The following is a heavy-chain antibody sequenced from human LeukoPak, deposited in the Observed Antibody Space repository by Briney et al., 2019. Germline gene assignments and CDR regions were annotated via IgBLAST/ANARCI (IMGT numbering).Heavy chain of an antibody. J-gene: IGHJ6*02. Sequence: SETLSLTWAVSAGSISSSNWWSWVRQSPVKGLEWIGEIYLYGTTNYNPSLKSRVTMSVDRSKNQFSLKLSSVTAADTAVYYCARQKWEQQGRDYYFYGLDVWGPGTTVTVSS. CDR3: ARQKWEQQGRDYYFYGLDV. V-gene: IGHV4-4*02. CDR2: IYLYGTT. D-gene: IGHD1-26*01. CDR1: AGSISSSNW.